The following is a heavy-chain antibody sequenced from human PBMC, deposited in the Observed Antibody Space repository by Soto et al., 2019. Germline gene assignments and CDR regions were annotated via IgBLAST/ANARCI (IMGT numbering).Heavy chain of an antibody. Sequence: QVQLVESGGGVVQPGRSLRLSCAASGFTFSNYALHWVRQAPGKGLEWVAVISDDGSNKYYADSVKGRFTISRDNSKNTLYLQMNSLRAEDTAMYYCARDRFASSWSYFDYWGQGTPVTVS. D-gene: IGHD6-13*01. CDR1: GFTFSNYA. CDR3: ARDRFASSWSYFDY. V-gene: IGHV3-30-3*01. CDR2: ISDDGSNK. J-gene: IGHJ4*02.